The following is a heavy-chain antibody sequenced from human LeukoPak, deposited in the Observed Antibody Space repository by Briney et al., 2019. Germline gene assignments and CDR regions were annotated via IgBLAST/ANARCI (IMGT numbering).Heavy chain of an antibody. D-gene: IGHD3-3*01. CDR2: ISGSVGST. CDR3: ASGEWLFFDY. V-gene: IGHV3-23*01. Sequence: GGSLRLSCAASGFTFSSYAMSRVGPAPGHGLEWVSAISGSVGSTYYADSVKGRFTISRDNSKNTLYLQMNSLRAEDTAVYYCASGEWLFFDYWGQGTLVTVSS. J-gene: IGHJ4*02. CDR1: GFTFSSYA.